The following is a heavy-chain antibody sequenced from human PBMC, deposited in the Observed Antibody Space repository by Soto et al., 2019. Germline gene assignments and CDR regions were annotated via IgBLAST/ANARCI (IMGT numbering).Heavy chain of an antibody. CDR1: GFSLSTSGVG. V-gene: IGHV2-5*02. CDR2: IYWDDDK. Sequence: QITLKESGPTLVKPTQTLTLTCTFSGFSLSTSGVGVGWIRQPPGKALEWLALIYWDDDKRYSPSLKSRLTNTKDTSKNQVVLTMTNMDPVDTATYYRAHKPRNLRFLRPVWFDPWGQGTLVTVSS. D-gene: IGHD3-3*01. J-gene: IGHJ5*02. CDR3: AHKPRNLRFLRPVWFDP.